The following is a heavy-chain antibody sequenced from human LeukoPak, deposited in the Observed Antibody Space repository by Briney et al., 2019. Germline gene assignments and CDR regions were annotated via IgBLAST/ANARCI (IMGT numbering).Heavy chain of an antibody. Sequence: GGSLRLSCAASGFTFDDYGMSWVRQAPGKGLEWVSGINWNGGSTGYADSVKGRFTISRDNAKNSLYLQMNSLRAEDTAVYYCAKPYYDFWSGWDWGQGTLVTVSS. CDR3: AKPYYDFWSGWD. CDR2: INWNGGST. J-gene: IGHJ4*02. CDR1: GFTFDDYG. D-gene: IGHD3-3*01. V-gene: IGHV3-20*04.